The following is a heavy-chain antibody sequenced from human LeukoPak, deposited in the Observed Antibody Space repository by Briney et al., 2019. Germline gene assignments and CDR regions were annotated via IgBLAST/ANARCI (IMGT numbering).Heavy chain of an antibody. CDR2: ISPGGGTI. CDR1: GFAFGSEA. Sequence: PGGSLRLSCAVSGFAFGSEAMSWVRQSPARGLEWVASISPGGGTIYYADYVKGRFTISRDNSNNSLFVQMNSLRAEDTAVYFCAKSRSGSANWALQIFDNWSQGTLVTVSS. D-gene: IGHD1-1*01. V-gene: IGHV3-23*01. CDR3: AKSRSGSANWALQIFDN. J-gene: IGHJ4*02.